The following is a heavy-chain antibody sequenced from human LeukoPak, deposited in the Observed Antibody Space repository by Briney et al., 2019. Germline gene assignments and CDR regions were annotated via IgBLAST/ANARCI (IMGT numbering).Heavy chain of an antibody. Sequence: GGSLTLSCVASGFSFSSYSTNWVRQAPGKGLEWVSAISGSGGTTYYADSEKGRFSISRDNTKNTLFLQMDSLRAEDTAVYYCAKGRYDSSWLNIDFWGQGTLATVSS. V-gene: IGHV3-23*01. J-gene: IGHJ4*02. CDR1: GFSFSSYS. CDR3: AKGRYDSSWLNIDF. D-gene: IGHD6-13*01. CDR2: ISGSGGTT.